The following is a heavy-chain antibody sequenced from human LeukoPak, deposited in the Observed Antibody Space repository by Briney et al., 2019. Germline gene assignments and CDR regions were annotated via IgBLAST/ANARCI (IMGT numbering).Heavy chain of an antibody. D-gene: IGHD3-22*01. CDR2: TRNKANSYTT. V-gene: IGHV3-72*01. CDR1: GFTFSDHY. Sequence: GGSLRLSCAASGFTFSDHYMDWVRQAPGKGLEWVGRTRNKANSYTTEYAASVKGRFTISRDDSKNSLYLQMNSLKTEDTAVYYCARGPNPRGPHYYDSSGYFYFDYWGQGTLVTVSS. CDR3: ARGPNPRGPHYYDSSGYFYFDY. J-gene: IGHJ4*02.